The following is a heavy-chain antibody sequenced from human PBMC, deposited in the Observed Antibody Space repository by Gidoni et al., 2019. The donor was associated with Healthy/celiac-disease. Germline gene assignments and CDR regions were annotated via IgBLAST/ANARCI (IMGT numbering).Heavy chain of an antibody. Sequence: EVQLVESGGGLVKPGGSLRLSCAPSGFTFSSYSMNWVRQAPGKGLGWVSSISSSSSYIYYADSVKGRCTISRDNAKNSLYLQMNSLRAEDTAVYYCAGDYGDAMFDYWGQGTLVTVSS. CDR3: AGDYGDAMFDY. J-gene: IGHJ4*02. D-gene: IGHD4-17*01. CDR2: ISSSSSYI. V-gene: IGHV3-21*01. CDR1: GFTFSSYS.